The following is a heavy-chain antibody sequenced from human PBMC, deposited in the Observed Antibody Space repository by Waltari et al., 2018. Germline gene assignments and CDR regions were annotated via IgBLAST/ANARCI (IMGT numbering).Heavy chain of an antibody. V-gene: IGHV1-69*01. Sequence: QVQLVQSGAEVKKPGSSVKVSCKASGDTFINYAITWVRQAPGQGLEWMGGIFPMFGTANYAQKFQGRVTITADESTSTAYMELSSLRSEDTAVYYCARGEAAAGLNLFDPWGQGTLVTVSS. CDR3: ARGEAAAGLNLFDP. CDR2: IFPMFGTA. J-gene: IGHJ5*02. CDR1: GDTFINYA. D-gene: IGHD6-13*01.